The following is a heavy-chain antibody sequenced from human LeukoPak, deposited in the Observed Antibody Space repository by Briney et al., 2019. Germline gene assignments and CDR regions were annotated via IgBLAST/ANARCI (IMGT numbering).Heavy chain of an antibody. V-gene: IGHV4-4*07. CDR3: ARTPYYDSSGDHAFDI. CDR1: GGSISSYY. D-gene: IGHD3-22*01. J-gene: IGHJ3*02. CDR2: IYTSGST. Sequence: SETLSRTCTVSGGSISSYYWSWIRQPAGKGLEWIGRIYTSGSTNYNPSLKSRVTMSVDTSKNQFSLKLSSVTAADTAVYYCARTPYYDSSGDHAFDIWGQGTMVTVSS.